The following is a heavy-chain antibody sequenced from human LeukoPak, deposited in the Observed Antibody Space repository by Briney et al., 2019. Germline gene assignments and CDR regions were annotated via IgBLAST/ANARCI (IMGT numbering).Heavy chain of an antibody. CDR1: GFTFSSYA. CDR3: AREYIVVVPAASYYYGMDV. CDR2: ISGSGGST. Sequence: PGGSLRLSCAASGFTFSSYAMSWVRQAPGKGLEWVSAISGSGGSTYYADSVKGRFTISRDNSKNTLYLQMNSLRAEDTAVYYCAREYIVVVPAASYYYGMDVWGQGTTVTVSS. J-gene: IGHJ6*02. D-gene: IGHD2-2*01. V-gene: IGHV3-23*01.